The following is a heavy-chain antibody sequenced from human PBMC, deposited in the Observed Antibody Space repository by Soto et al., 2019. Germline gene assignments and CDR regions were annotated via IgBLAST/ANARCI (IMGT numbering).Heavy chain of an antibody. J-gene: IGHJ4*02. CDR1: GFTLSSYS. D-gene: IGHD6-19*01. CDR3: ARETGLRSSGWSYYFDF. CDR2: ISGSGGTI. V-gene: IGHV3-48*02. Sequence: EVQLVESGGGMVQPGGSLGVSCAASGFTLSSYSMQWVRQAPGKGLEWVSYISGSGGTIYYADSVKGRFTISRDNAKNSLSVQMNSLRDEDTAVYFCARETGLRSSGWSYYFDFWGQGTRVTVSS.